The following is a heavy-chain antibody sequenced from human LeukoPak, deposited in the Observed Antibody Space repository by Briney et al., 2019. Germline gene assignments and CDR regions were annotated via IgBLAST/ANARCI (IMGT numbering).Heavy chain of an antibody. CDR1: GFTFGDYA. Sequence: GGSLRLSCTASGFTFGDYAMNWVRQAPGKGLEWVGFIRSNTYGGTTEYAASVKGRFTISRDDCKSIAYLQMNSLKTEDTAVYYCTRGHTGTKDCWGQGTLVTVSS. V-gene: IGHV3-49*04. CDR3: TRGHTGTKDC. CDR2: IRSNTYGGTT. J-gene: IGHJ4*02. D-gene: IGHD1-7*01.